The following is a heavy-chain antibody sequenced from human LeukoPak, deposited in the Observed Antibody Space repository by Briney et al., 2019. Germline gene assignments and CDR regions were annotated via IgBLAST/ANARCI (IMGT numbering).Heavy chain of an antibody. CDR2: IKSKADGETI. CDR3: STLTSRGLSDS. Sequence: GGSLRLSCAASVFTFSSYSMNWVRQAPGKGLEWVGRIKSKADGETIDYAAPVKGRFTFSRDDSKNMLYLQMNSLKSEDTAVYYCSTLTSRGLSDSWGQGTLVTVSS. CDR1: VFTFSSYS. D-gene: IGHD1-20*01. V-gene: IGHV3-15*07. J-gene: IGHJ4*02.